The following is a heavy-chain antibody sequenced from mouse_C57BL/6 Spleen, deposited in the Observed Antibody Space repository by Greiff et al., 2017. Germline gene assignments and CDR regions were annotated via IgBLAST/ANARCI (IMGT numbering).Heavy chain of an antibody. V-gene: IGHV1-18*01. CDR1: GYTFTDYN. CDR3: ARRGVVARMDD. D-gene: IGHD1-1*01. CDR2: INPNNGGT. Sequence: EVQLQQSGPELVKPGASVKIPCKASGYTFTDYNMDWVKQSHGKSLEWIGDINPNNGGTIYNQKFKGKATLTVDKSSSTAYMELRSLTSEDTAVYYCARRGVVARMDDWGKGTSVTVSS. J-gene: IGHJ4*01.